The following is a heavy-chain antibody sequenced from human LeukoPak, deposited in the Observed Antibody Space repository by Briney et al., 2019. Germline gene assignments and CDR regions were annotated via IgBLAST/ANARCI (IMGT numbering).Heavy chain of an antibody. Sequence: SVKVSCKAPAYTFTGDYMHWVRHAPGHGPEWIGSINPNSGATTYAQNFEGRVTMTRDTSISTAYMEPSRLRSDDTALYDCVGRNPDCSGGYCPFDDWGQGTLVTVSS. CDR2: INPNSGAT. J-gene: IGHJ4*02. CDR3: VGRNPDCSGGYCPFDD. V-gene: IGHV1-2*02. CDR1: AYTFTGDY. D-gene: IGHD2-15*01.